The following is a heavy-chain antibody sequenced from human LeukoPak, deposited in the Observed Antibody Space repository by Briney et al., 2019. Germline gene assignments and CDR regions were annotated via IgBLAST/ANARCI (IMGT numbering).Heavy chain of an antibody. J-gene: IGHJ4*02. Sequence: SETLSLTCTVSAGSISSYYWSWIRQPAGKGLEWIGRIYTSGSTNYNPSLKSRVTLSVATPKNQFSLKLRAWTAADPPVYYFARGRGITMIREDYFDYWGQGTLVTVSS. CDR2: IYTSGST. CDR3: ARGRGITMIREDYFDY. D-gene: IGHD3-22*01. V-gene: IGHV4-4*07. CDR1: AGSISSYY.